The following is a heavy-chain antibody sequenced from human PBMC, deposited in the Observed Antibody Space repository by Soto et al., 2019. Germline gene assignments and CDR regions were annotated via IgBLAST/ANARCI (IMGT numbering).Heavy chain of an antibody. D-gene: IGHD5-18*01. CDR2: IYYSGST. Sequence: SETLSLTCTVSGSSISSGGYYWSWIRQHPGKGLEWIGYIYYSGSTYYNPSLKSRVTISVDTSKNQFSLKLSSVTAADTAVYYCARDTAMAGGFFDYWGQGTLVTVSS. CDR3: ARDTAMAGGFFDY. CDR1: GSSISSGGYY. J-gene: IGHJ4*02. V-gene: IGHV4-31*03.